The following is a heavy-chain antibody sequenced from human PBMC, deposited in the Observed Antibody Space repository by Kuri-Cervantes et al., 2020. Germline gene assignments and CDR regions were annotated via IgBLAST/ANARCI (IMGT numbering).Heavy chain of an antibody. CDR1: GYTFTSYA. CDR2: SNAGNGNT. CDR3: ATDQGNSGSYYGDYYYYMDV. D-gene: IGHD1-26*01. V-gene: IGHV1-3*02. J-gene: IGHJ6*03. Sequence: ASVKVSCKASGYTFTSYAMHWERQAPGQRLEWMGWSNAGNGNTKYSQEFQGRVTITRDTSASTAYMELSSLRSEDTAVYYCATDQGNSGSYYGDYYYYMDVWGKGTTVTVSS.